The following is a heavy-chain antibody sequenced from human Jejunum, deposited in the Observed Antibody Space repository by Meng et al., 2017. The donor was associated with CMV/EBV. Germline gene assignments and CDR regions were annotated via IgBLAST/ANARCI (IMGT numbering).Heavy chain of an antibody. J-gene: IGHJ4*02. Sequence: LCYGASGFPFRTDSMSWVRQAPGKGLEWVSLISGSTPYIYYADSVKGRFTISRDNAKNSVYLQMNSLRAEDTAVYYCARGVFDSWGQGTLVTVSS. CDR3: ARGVFDS. CDR1: GFPFRTDS. V-gene: IGHV3-21*01. D-gene: IGHD2-8*01. CDR2: ISGSTPYI.